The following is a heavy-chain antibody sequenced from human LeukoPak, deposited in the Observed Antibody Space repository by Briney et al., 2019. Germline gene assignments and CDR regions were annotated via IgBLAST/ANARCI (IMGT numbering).Heavy chain of an antibody. V-gene: IGHV3-74*01. CDR2: INSDGSST. CDR1: GFTFSSYW. J-gene: IGHJ4*02. Sequence: PGGSLRLSCAASGFTFSSYWMHWVRQAPGKGLVWVSRINSDGSSTSYADSVKGRFTISRDNSKNTLYLQMDSLRAEDTAVYYCAKDAPDYYGSGSYFFDYWGQGTLVTVSS. CDR3: AKDAPDYYGSGSYFFDY. D-gene: IGHD3-10*01.